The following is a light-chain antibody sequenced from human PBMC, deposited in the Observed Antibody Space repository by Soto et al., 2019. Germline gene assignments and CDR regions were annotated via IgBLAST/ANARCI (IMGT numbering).Light chain of an antibody. CDR3: QQYSNWPPIT. V-gene: IGKV3-15*01. J-gene: IGKJ5*01. CDR1: QSVSIH. Sequence: ETVMTQSPGTLSVSLGERATLSCRASQSVSIHLAWYQQKPGQAPRRLIYDTSTRATGIPARFSGSGSGTEFTLTISSLQSEDFAVYCCQQYSNWPPITFGQGTRLEIK. CDR2: DTS.